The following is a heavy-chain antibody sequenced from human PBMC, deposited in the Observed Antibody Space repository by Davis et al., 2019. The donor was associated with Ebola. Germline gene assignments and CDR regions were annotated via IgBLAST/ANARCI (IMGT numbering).Heavy chain of an antibody. D-gene: IGHD3-9*01. CDR2: FLYSGST. J-gene: IGHJ5*02. Sequence: MPSETLSLTCTVSGDSIKTYFWSWIRQPPGKGLEWIGYFLYSGSTESNPSLNSRVTISVDTSKNHCSLKLRSVTAADTAVYYCARGRYDSLTGRLENWFDPWGQGTLVTVSS. CDR3: ARGRYDSLTGRLENWFDP. CDR1: GDSIKTYF. V-gene: IGHV4-59*01.